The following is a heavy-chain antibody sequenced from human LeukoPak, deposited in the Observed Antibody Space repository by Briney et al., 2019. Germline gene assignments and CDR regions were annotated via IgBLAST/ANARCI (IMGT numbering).Heavy chain of an antibody. D-gene: IGHD6-13*01. CDR1: GFTFSSYE. V-gene: IGHV3-48*03. J-gene: IGHJ6*03. CDR2: ISRSGSTI. Sequence: GGSRRLSCAASGFTFSSYEMNGVRQAPGKGLGGVSYISRSGSTIYYADSVKGRFTIPRDNAENSVYLQMSSLTAEATGLYYCARDATTAVGWVYMDVWGKGTTVTISS. CDR3: ARDATTAVGWVYMDV.